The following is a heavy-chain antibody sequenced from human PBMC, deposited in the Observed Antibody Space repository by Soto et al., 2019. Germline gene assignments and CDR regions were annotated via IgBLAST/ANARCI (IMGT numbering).Heavy chain of an antibody. J-gene: IGHJ4*02. CDR2: IYHSGST. CDR1: GGSISSGGYS. CDR3: ARGGNKYYFDY. V-gene: IGHV4-30-2*01. D-gene: IGHD5-12*01. Sequence: SDTLSLTCAVSGGSISSGGYSWSWIRQPPGKGLEWIGYIYHSGSTYYNPSLKSRVTISVDRSKNQFSLKLSSVTAADTAVYYCARGGNKYYFDYWGQGTLVTVSS.